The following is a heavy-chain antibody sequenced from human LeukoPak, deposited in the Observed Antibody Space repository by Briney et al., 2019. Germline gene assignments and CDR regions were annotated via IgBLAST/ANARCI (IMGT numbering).Heavy chain of an antibody. V-gene: IGHV1-2*02. Sequence: ASVKVSCKASGYTFTGYYMHWVRQAPGQGLEWMGWINLNSDGTNYAQKFQGRVTMTRDTSISTAYMELSRLRSDDTAVYYCAREVVVAATHYYFDYWGQGTLVTVSS. CDR3: AREVVVAATHYYFDY. CDR2: INLNSDGT. D-gene: IGHD2-15*01. CDR1: GYTFTGYY. J-gene: IGHJ4*02.